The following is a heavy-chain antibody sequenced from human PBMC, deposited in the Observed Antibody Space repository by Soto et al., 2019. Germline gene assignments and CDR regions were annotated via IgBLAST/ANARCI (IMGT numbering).Heavy chain of an antibody. CDR2: ISGSGGST. CDR3: ARGGTYYDILTGYATDY. V-gene: IGHV3-23*01. Sequence: GESLKISCAASGFTFSSYAMSWVRQAPWKGLEWVSAISGSGGSTYYADSVKGRFTISRDNSKNTLYLQMNSLRAEDTAVYYCARGGTYYDILTGYATDYWAQGTLVTVSS. D-gene: IGHD3-9*01. CDR1: GFTFSSYA. J-gene: IGHJ4*02.